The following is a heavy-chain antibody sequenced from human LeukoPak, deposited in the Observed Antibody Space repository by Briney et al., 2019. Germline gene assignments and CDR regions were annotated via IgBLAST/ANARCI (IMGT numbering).Heavy chain of an antibody. V-gene: IGHV4-39*07. CDR3: ARGVSGILDAFDI. Sequence: SETLSLTCTVSGGSISSSSYYWGWIRQPPGKGLEWIGSIYHSGSTYYNPSLKSRVTISVDTSKNQFSLKLNSVTAADTAVYYCARGVSGILDAFDIWGQGTMVTVSS. J-gene: IGHJ3*02. D-gene: IGHD1-14*01. CDR2: IYHSGST. CDR1: GGSISSSSYY.